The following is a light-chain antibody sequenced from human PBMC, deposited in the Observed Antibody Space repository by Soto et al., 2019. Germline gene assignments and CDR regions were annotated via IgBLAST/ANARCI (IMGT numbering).Light chain of an antibody. CDR3: QQYGSSPPLT. Sequence: IVLTQSPGTLSLSPGERATLSCRASQSVSSSYLAWYQQKPGQAPRLLIYGASSRATGIPDWFSGSGSGTDFTLTISRLEPEDFAVYYCQQYGSSPPLTFGGGTKVEIK. CDR2: GAS. V-gene: IGKV3-20*01. CDR1: QSVSSSY. J-gene: IGKJ4*01.